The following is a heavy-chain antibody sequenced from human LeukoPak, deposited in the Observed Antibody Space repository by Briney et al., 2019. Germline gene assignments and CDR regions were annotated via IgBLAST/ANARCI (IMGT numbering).Heavy chain of an antibody. CDR1: GGSFSGYY. CDR3: ARGGTMVRAIRDWYFDL. V-gene: IGHV4-34*01. D-gene: IGHD3-10*01. CDR2: INHSRST. J-gene: IGHJ2*01. Sequence: PSETLSLTCAVYGGSFSGYYWSWIRQPPGKGLEWIGEINHSRSTNYNPSLKSRVTISVDTSKNQFSLKLSSVTAADTAVYYCARGGTMVRAIRDWYFDLWGRGTLVTVSS.